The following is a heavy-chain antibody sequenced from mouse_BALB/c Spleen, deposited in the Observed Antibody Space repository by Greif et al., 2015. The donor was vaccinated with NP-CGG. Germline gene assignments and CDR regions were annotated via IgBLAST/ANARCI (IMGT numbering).Heavy chain of an antibody. CDR3: ARDKDDGYPYAMDY. Sequence: EVHLVESGGGLVKPGGSLKLSCAASGFTFSDYYMYWVRQTPEKRLEWVATISDGGSYTYYPDSVKGRFTISRDNAKNNLYLQMSSLKSEDTAMYYCARDKDDGYPYAMDYWGQGTSVTVSS. D-gene: IGHD2-3*01. CDR1: GFTFSDYY. J-gene: IGHJ4*01. V-gene: IGHV5-4*02. CDR2: ISDGGSYT.